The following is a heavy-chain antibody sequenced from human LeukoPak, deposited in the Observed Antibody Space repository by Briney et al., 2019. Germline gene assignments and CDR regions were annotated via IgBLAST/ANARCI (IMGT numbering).Heavy chain of an antibody. J-gene: IGHJ4*02. CDR3: ARGPLGYCSSTSCYYFDY. D-gene: IGHD2-2*01. Sequence: SETLSLTCTVSGGSISSGGYYWGWIRQHPGKGLEWIGYIYYSGSTYYNPSLKSRVTISVDTSKNQFSLKLSSVTAADTAVYYCARGPLGYCSSTSCYYFDYWGQGTLVTVSS. CDR1: GGSISSGGYY. V-gene: IGHV4-31*03. CDR2: IYYSGST.